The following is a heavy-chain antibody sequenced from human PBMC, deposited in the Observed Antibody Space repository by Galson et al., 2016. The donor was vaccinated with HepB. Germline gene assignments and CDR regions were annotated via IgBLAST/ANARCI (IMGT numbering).Heavy chain of an antibody. Sequence: PALVKPTQTLTLTCTFSGFSLNTRGVGVGWIRQPPGKALEWLALVHWDDDKRYSPSLKSRLTITKDTSKNQVVLTLTNVDPVDTGAYYCAHRPRVTGSGSYSRVWGPGTLVTVSS. J-gene: IGHJ4*02. V-gene: IGHV2-5*02. D-gene: IGHD3-10*01. CDR1: GFSLNTRGVG. CDR2: VHWDDDK. CDR3: AHRPRVTGSGSYSRV.